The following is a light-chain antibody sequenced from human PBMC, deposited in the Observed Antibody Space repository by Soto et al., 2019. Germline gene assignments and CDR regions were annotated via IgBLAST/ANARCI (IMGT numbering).Light chain of an antibody. V-gene: IGLV2-14*01. CDR1: SSGVGGYNS. Sequence: QSVMTQDASVSRAPGQSNTISCTCTSSGVGGYNSVSWYRQDPGKAPKLLIYDVTNRPSGVSNRFSGFKSGNTASLTISGLQAEDEADYYCSPCTSSITYVFGHGTKVTVL. CDR3: SPCTSSITYV. CDR2: DVT. J-gene: IGLJ1*01.